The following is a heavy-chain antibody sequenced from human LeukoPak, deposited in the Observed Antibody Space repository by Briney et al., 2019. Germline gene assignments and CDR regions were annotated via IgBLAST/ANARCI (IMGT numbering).Heavy chain of an antibody. J-gene: IGHJ6*02. CDR3: ARVLSGSSWYRVSYYYGMDV. CDR1: GYTFTSYN. D-gene: IGHD6-13*01. CDR2: MNPNSGNT. V-gene: IGHV1-8*01. Sequence: ASVKVSCKASGYTFTSYNINWVRQATGQGLEWMGWMNPNSGNTGYAQKFQGRVTMTRNTSIGTAYMELSSLRSEDTAVYYCARVLSGSSWYRVSYYYGMDVWGQGTTVTVSS.